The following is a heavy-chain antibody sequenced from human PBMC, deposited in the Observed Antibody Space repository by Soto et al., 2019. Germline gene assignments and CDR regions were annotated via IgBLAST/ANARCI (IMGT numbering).Heavy chain of an antibody. CDR2: ISAYNGNT. Sequence: QVQLVQSGAEVKKPGASVKVSCKASGYTFTSYGISWVRQAPGQGLEWMGWISAYNGNTNYAQKLQGRVTMTTDTPTSTAYMELRSLRSDDTAVYYCARDQGYFDHYKGMGYGMAVWGQGTTVTVSS. J-gene: IGHJ6*02. D-gene: IGHD3-9*01. CDR3: ARDQGYFDHYKGMGYGMAV. CDR1: GYTFTSYG. V-gene: IGHV1-18*01.